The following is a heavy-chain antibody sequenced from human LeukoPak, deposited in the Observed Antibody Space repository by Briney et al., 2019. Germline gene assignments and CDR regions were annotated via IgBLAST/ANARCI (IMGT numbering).Heavy chain of an antibody. D-gene: IGHD3-10*01. J-gene: IGHJ5*02. CDR3: ACLWFGEFP. CDR2: INHSGST. CDR1: GGSFSGYY. V-gene: IGHV4-34*01. Sequence: SETLSLTCAVYGGSFSGYYWSWIRPPPGEGLEWIGEINHSGSTNYNPSLKSRVTISVDTSKNQFSLKLSSVTAADTAVYYCACLWFGEFPWGQGTLVTVSS.